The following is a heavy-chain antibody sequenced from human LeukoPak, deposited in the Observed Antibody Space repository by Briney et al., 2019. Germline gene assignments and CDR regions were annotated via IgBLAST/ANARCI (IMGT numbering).Heavy chain of an antibody. D-gene: IGHD3-22*01. CDR1: GDSISTSNFY. Sequence: SETLSLTCTVSGDSISTSNFYWGWVRQPPGKGLEWIGHIYYSGSTNYNPSLKSRVTISLDTSKNQFSLKLSSVTATDTAVYYCARGRIYYDSTGYYYWGQGTLVTVSS. J-gene: IGHJ4*02. V-gene: IGHV4-61*05. CDR3: ARGRIYYDSTGYYY. CDR2: IYYSGST.